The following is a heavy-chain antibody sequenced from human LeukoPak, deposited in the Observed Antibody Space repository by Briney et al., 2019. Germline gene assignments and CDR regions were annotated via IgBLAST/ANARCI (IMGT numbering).Heavy chain of an antibody. J-gene: IGHJ4*02. CDR2: IYYSGST. CDR1: GGSISSYY. CDR3: ASLIYLRYFDY. V-gene: IGHV4-59*01. Sequence: SETLSLTCTVSGGSISSYYWSWIRQPPGKGLEWIGYIYYSGSTNYNPSLKGRVTISVDTSKNQFSLKLSSVTAADTAVYYCASLIYLRYFDYWGQGTLVTVSS. D-gene: IGHD4-17*01.